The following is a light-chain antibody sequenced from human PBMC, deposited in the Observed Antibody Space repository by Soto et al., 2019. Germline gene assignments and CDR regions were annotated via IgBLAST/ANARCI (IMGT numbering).Light chain of an antibody. CDR1: QSISSW. J-gene: IGKJ1*01. CDR3: QQYNSYSLT. CDR2: DAS. Sequence: DIQMTQSPSTLSASVVDRVTITCRASQSISSWLAWYQQKPGKAPKLLIYDASSLESGVPSRFSGSGSGTEFTLTISSLQPDDFATYYCQQYNSYSLTFGQGTKVDI. V-gene: IGKV1-5*01.